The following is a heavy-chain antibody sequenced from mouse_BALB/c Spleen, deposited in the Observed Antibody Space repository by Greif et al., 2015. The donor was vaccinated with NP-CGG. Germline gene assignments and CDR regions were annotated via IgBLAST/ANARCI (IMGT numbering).Heavy chain of an antibody. CDR1: GFTFSDFY. V-gene: IGHV7-1*02. J-gene: IGHJ1*01. Sequence: EVQRVESGGGLVQPGGSLRLSCATSGFTFSDFYMEWVRQPPGKRLEWIAASRNKANDYTTEYSASVKGRFIVSRDTSQSILYLQMNALRAEDTAIYYCARAYGNYWYFDVWGAGTTVTVSS. CDR2: SRNKANDYTT. CDR3: ARAYGNYWYFDV. D-gene: IGHD1-1*01.